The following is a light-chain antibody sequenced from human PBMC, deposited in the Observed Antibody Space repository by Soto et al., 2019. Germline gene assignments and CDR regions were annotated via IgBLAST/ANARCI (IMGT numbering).Light chain of an antibody. J-gene: IGLJ1*01. CDR2: RNN. CDR3: AAWDDRLRGLYV. V-gene: IGLV1-47*01. Sequence: QSVLTQPPSASGTPGQRVTISCSGSSSNIGTNYVYWYQQLPGTAPNLLIYRNNQRPSGVPDRFSGSKSGTSASLAISGLRSEDEADYYCAAWDDRLRGLYVFGIGTKVTVL. CDR1: SSNIGTNY.